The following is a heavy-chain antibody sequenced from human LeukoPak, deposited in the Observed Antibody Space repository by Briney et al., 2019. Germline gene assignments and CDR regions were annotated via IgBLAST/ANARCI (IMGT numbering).Heavy chain of an antibody. V-gene: IGHV4-39*01. CDR3: ASLAVAGLSEGY. CDR1: GGSISSSFYY. D-gene: IGHD6-19*01. J-gene: IGHJ4*02. CDR2: IYHSGST. Sequence: SETLSLTCTVSGGSISSSFYYWGWIRQPPGKGLEWIGSIYHSGSTYYNPSLKSRVTISVDTSRNQFSPNLSSVTAADTAVYYCASLAVAGLSEGYWGQGTLVIVSS.